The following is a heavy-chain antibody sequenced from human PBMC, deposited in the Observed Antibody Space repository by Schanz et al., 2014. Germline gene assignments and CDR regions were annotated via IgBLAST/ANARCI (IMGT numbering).Heavy chain of an antibody. J-gene: IGHJ6*03. CDR1: GFIFRSFG. CDR2: IWSDGTNE. CDR3: AKGPYYYYYMDV. V-gene: IGHV3-33*06. Sequence: QGQLVESGGGVVQPGKSLRLSCATSGFIFRSFGIHWVRQAPGKGLGWVAVIWSDGTNEYYADSVKGRFTISGDSSKYTVYLQMNSLRADDTAVYYCAKGPYYYYYMDVWGNGTTVTVSS.